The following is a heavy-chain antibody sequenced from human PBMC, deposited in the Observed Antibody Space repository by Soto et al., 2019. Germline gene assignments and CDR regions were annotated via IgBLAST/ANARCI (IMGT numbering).Heavy chain of an antibody. CDR1: GDSVSKYY. D-gene: IGHD1-1*01. Sequence: SETLSLTCTVSGDSVSKYYWNWIRQPAGKGLEWIGRIHSTRSPNYNPSLKSRVTMSVDTSKNQFSLKLNLTSVTAADTAVYYCARVRQGCSANNCYFDPWGQGTQVTVSS. V-gene: IGHV4-4*07. CDR2: IHSTRSP. J-gene: IGHJ5*01. CDR3: ARVRQGCSANNCYFDP.